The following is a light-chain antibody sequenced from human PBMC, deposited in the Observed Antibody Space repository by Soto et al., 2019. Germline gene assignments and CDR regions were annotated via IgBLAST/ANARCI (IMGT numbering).Light chain of an antibody. Sequence: EIVLTQSPGTLSLSPGERATLSCRASQSVGSNYLAWYQQKPGQAPRLLIYGASSRATGIPDRFSGSGSGTDFTLTISRLDPEDFAVYYCQQYGRSPPTFGQGTRLEIK. CDR1: QSVGSNY. V-gene: IGKV3-20*01. CDR3: QQYGRSPPT. CDR2: GAS. J-gene: IGKJ5*01.